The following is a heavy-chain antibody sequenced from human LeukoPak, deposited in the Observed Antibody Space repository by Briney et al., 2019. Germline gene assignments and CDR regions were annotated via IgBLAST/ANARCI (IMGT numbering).Heavy chain of an antibody. Sequence: ASETLSLTCTASGGSISSYYWSWIRQPPGKGLEWIGYIYYSGSTNYNPSLKSRVTISVDTSKNQFSLKLSSVTAADTAVYYCARVGQWLDNGYFDYWGQGTLVTVSS. D-gene: IGHD6-19*01. CDR3: ARVGQWLDNGYFDY. V-gene: IGHV4-59*01. CDR1: GGSISSYY. J-gene: IGHJ4*02. CDR2: IYYSGST.